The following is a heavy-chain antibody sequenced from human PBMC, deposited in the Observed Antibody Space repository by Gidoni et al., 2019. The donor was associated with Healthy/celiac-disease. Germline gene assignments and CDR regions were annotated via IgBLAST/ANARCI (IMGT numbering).Heavy chain of an antibody. D-gene: IGHD3-10*01. CDR1: GGTFSSYT. CDR3: ARVMHYYGSGSYYVSYYYGMDV. Sequence: QVQLVQSGAEVKKPGSSVKVSCKASGGTFSSYTISWVRQAPGQGLELMGRIIPILGIANYAQKFQGRVTITADKSTSTAYMELSSLRSGDTAVYYCARVMHYYGSGSYYVSYYYGMDVWGQGTTVTVSS. J-gene: IGHJ6*02. CDR2: IIPILGIA. V-gene: IGHV1-69*02.